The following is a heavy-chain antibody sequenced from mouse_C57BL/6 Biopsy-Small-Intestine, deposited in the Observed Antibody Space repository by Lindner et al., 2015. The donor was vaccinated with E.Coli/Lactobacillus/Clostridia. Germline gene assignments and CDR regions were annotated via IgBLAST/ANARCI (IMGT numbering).Heavy chain of an antibody. CDR1: GYIFTSYH. V-gene: IGHV1-74*01. CDR3: AREFPYGYYFDY. CDR2: IRSDDTT. D-gene: IGHD1-1*02. J-gene: IGHJ2*01. Sequence: SVKVSCKASGYIFTSYHIHWVRQAPGQGLEWMGIIRSDDTTVYAQKFQDRVTMTRDTSTGTAHMDVSSLRSEDTAVYYCAREFPYGYYFDYWGQGTLVTVSS.